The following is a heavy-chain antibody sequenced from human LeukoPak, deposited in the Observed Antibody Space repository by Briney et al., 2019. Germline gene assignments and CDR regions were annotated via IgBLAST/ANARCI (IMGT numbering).Heavy chain of an antibody. CDR1: GFTFSNYG. J-gene: IGHJ4*02. D-gene: IGHD3-9*01. CDR3: AKAEGYDILTGLDY. CDR2: IGASGGST. V-gene: IGHV3-23*01. Sequence: GGSLRLSCAASGFTFSNYGMHWVRQAPGKGLEWVSGIGASGGSTYYADSVKGRFTISRDNSKNTLYLQMNSLRTEDTAVYYCAKAEGYDILTGLDYWGQGTLVTVSS.